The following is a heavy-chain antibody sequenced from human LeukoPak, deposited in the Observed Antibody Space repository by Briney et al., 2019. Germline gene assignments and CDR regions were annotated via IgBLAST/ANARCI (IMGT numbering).Heavy chain of an antibody. CDR3: ARISAYSGTYY. D-gene: IGHD1-26*01. V-gene: IGHV4-59*08. Sequence: SETLSLTCTVSGGSISSYYWSWIRQPPGKGLEWIGYIYYSGSTNYNPSLKSRVTISVDTSKNQFSLKLGSVAAADTAVYYCARISAYSGTYYWGQGTLVTVSS. CDR1: GGSISSYY. J-gene: IGHJ4*02. CDR2: IYYSGST.